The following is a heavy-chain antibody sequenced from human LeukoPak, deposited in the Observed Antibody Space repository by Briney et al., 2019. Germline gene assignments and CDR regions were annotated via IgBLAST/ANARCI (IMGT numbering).Heavy chain of an antibody. CDR2: VYYSGST. J-gene: IGHJ4*02. CDR1: GGSIIISSHY. D-gene: IGHD3-10*01. Sequence: SETLSLTCSVFGGSIIISSHYWAWLRQSSGEGLEWIASVYYSGSTYYNPSLKSRVTISVDTSKNQFSLDLSSVTVADTAVYYCARVGGYYSSDVGFDYWGQGTLVTVSS. V-gene: IGHV4-39*07. CDR3: ARVGGYYSSDVGFDY.